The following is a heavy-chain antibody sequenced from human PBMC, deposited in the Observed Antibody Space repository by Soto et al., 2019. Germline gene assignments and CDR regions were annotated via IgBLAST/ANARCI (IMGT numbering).Heavy chain of an antibody. CDR2: ISGSGGST. D-gene: IGHD6-19*01. CDR3: ATFTRYSSGWYEDDAFDI. Sequence: HPGGSLRLSCAASGFTFSSYAMSWVRQAPGKGLEWVSAISGSGGSTYYADSVKGRFTISRDNSKNTLYLQMNSLRAEDTAVYYCATFTRYSSGWYEDDAFDIWGQGTMVTVSS. J-gene: IGHJ3*02. CDR1: GFTFSSYA. V-gene: IGHV3-23*01.